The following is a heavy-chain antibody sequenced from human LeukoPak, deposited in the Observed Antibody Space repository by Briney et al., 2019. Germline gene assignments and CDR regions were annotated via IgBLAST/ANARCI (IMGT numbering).Heavy chain of an antibody. CDR1: GFTFSSDW. D-gene: IGHD4-23*01. Sequence: GGSLRVSCADSGFTFSSDWMHCVRQAPGKGLVWVSRIASDGSSTDYADSVRGRFTISRDNAKNTLYLQMNSLRAEDTAVYYCTSARYGGNSNYWGQGALVTVSS. CDR3: TSARYGGNSNY. CDR2: IASDGSST. V-gene: IGHV3-74*01. J-gene: IGHJ4*02.